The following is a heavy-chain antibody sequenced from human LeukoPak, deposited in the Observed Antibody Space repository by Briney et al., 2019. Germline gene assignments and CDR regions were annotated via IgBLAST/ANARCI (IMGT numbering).Heavy chain of an antibody. V-gene: IGHV4-39*01. CDR2: IYYSGST. Sequence: ASETLSLTCTVSGGSISSSSYYWGWIRQPPGKGLEWIGSIYYSGSTYYNPSLKSRVTISVDTSKNQFSLKLSSVTAADTAVYYCARAILPPDYYYYYYMDVWGKGTTVTVSS. J-gene: IGHJ6*03. D-gene: IGHD2/OR15-2a*01. CDR1: GGSISSSSYY. CDR3: ARAILPPDYYYYYYMDV.